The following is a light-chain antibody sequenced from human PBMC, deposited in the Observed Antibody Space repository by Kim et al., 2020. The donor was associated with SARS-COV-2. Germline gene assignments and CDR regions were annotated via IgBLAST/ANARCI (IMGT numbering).Light chain of an antibody. V-gene: IGKV3-15*01. CDR3: QQYNNWPPT. J-gene: IGKJ4*01. Sequence: IVMTQSPATLSVSPGERATLSCRASQSVSTNLAWYQQKPGQAPRLLIYGASTRATGIPARFSGSGSETEFTLSISSLQSEDFAVYYCQQYNNWPPTFGRDQGGYQT. CDR2: GAS. CDR1: QSVSTN.